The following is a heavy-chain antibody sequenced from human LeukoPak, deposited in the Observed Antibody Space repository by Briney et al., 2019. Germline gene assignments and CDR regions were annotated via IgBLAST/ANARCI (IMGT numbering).Heavy chain of an antibody. V-gene: IGHV4-34*01. D-gene: IGHD3-3*01. CDR1: GVPFSGYY. CDR2: INHSGST. CDR3: ARGFTIFGVVIRYYYYYMDV. Sequence: SETLSLLCAVYGVPFSGYYWSGIRQPPGKGLEWIGEINHSGSTNYNPSLKSRVTISVDTSKNQFSLKLSSVTAADTAVYYCARGFTIFGVVIRYYYYYMDVWGKGTTVTVSS. J-gene: IGHJ6*03.